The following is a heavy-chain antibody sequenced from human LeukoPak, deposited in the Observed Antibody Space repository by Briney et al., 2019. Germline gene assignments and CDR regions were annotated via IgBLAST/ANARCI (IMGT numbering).Heavy chain of an antibody. J-gene: IGHJ4*02. Sequence: RSETLSLTCMVPGGSISSYFWSWIRQPPGEGLEWIGYIYYSGSTNYNPSLKCRVTISVDTSKNQFSLKLTSVTAADTAVYYCAIVLLRYSFDYWGQGTLVTVSS. CDR1: GGSISSYF. CDR2: IYYSGST. CDR3: AIVLLRYSFDY. V-gene: IGHV4-59*01.